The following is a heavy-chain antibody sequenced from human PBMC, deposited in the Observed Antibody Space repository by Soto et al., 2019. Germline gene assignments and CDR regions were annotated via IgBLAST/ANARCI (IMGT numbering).Heavy chain of an antibody. CDR2: IYYSGST. CDR1: GGSISSSSYY. Sequence: SETLSLTCTVSGGSISSSSYYWGWIRQPPGKGLEWIGSIYYSGSTYYNPSLKSRVTISVDTSKNQFSLKLSSVTAADTAVYYCARLRDYYDSSGYLDYWGQGTLVTVSS. D-gene: IGHD3-22*01. J-gene: IGHJ4*02. CDR3: ARLRDYYDSSGYLDY. V-gene: IGHV4-39*01.